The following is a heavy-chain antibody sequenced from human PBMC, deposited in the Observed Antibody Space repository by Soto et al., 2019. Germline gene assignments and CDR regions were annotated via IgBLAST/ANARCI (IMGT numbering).Heavy chain of an antibody. J-gene: IGHJ5*02. CDR1: GGSLIGGGYC. V-gene: IGHV4-31*03. D-gene: IGHD2-2*01. CDR2: IYYTGVT. CDR3: ARDLTSNLNCFDP. Sequence: PSETLSLTCTVSGGSLIGGGYCWTWIRQRPGKGLEWIGYIYYTGVTYYNPSLSSRVSMSVDTSKNQFSLNLTSVTAADTAIYYCARDLTSNLNCFDPWGQGTLVTVSS.